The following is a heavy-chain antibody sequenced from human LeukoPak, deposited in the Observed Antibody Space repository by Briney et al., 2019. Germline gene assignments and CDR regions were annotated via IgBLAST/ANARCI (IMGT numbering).Heavy chain of an antibody. Sequence: SETLSLTCAVYGGSFSGYYWSWIRQPPGKGLEWIGEINHSGSTNYNPSLKGRVTISVDTSKNQFSLKLSSVTAADTAVYYCAREQQPIDYWGQGTLVTVSS. CDR2: INHSGST. V-gene: IGHV4-34*01. D-gene: IGHD6-13*01. J-gene: IGHJ4*02. CDR1: GGSFSGYY. CDR3: AREQQPIDY.